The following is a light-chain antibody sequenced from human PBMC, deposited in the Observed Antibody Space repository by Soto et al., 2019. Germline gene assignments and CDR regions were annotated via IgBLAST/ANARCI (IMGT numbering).Light chain of an antibody. J-gene: IGLJ2*01. V-gene: IGLV2-14*01. CDR2: EVS. CDR1: SSDIGAYGY. Sequence: QSALTQPASVSGSPGQSITISCTGTSSDIGAYGYVSWYQQHPGKVPKLIIYEVSIRPSGISSRFSGSKSDNTASLTVSGLQAEDEADYYCSSYTSTDTHLLFGGGTKVTVL. CDR3: SSYTSTDTHLL.